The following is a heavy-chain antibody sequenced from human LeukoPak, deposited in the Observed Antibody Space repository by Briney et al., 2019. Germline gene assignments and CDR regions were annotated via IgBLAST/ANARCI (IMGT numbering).Heavy chain of an antibody. V-gene: IGHV4-59*12. CDR1: GGSISRYY. CDR3: ARGSRKTKGFRYCSGGSCPHYFDY. CDR2: VYYSGST. Sequence: SETLSLTCTVSGGSISRYYWSWIRQPPGKGLQWIGYVYYSGSTNYNPSLKSRVTISVDTSKNQFSLKLSSVTAADTAVYYCARGSRKTKGFRYCSGGSCPHYFDYWGQGTLVTVSS. D-gene: IGHD2-15*01. J-gene: IGHJ4*02.